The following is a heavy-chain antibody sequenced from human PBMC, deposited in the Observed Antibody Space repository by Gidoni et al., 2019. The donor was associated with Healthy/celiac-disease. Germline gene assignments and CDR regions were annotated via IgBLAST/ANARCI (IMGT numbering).Heavy chain of an antibody. V-gene: IGHV4-31*03. D-gene: IGHD2-2*01. J-gene: IGHJ6*02. CDR3: ARLSRFSSTIHKDV. Sequence: QVQLQESGTGLAKPSQTLSLHCTVSAGRISSGSDYWSWIRQHPWKGLEWLGNIYYSGRPNYNPSLKTRLTISVDTSKNQFSLQLSSVTAADTAVYYCARLSRFSSTIHKDVWGQGTTVTVSS. CDR1: AGRISSGSDY. CDR2: IYYSGRP.